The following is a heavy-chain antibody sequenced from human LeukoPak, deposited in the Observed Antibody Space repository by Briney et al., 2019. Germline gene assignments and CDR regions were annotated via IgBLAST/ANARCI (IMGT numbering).Heavy chain of an antibody. J-gene: IGHJ6*03. CDR3: ARDGLYMSGYSYGYYYYYYMDV. CDR1: GFTFSSYW. Sequence: GGSLRLSCAASGFTFSSYWVSWVRQAPGKGLEWVANIKQDGREKYYVDAGKGRVTISVDNAKNSLYLQMNRLRADDTAVYYCARDGLYMSGYSYGYYYYYYMDVWGKGTTVTISS. V-gene: IGHV3-7*01. CDR2: IKQDGREK. D-gene: IGHD5-18*01.